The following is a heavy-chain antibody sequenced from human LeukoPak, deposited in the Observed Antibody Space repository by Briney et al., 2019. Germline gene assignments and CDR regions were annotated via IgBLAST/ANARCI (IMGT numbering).Heavy chain of an antibody. Sequence: PGGSLRLSCAASGFTFSSYEMNWVRQAPGKGLEWVSYISSSGSTIYYADSVKGRFTISRDNAKNSLYLQMNSLRAEDTAVYYCARDQQVTYYYGSGSRDPFYYFDYWGQGTLVTVSS. J-gene: IGHJ4*02. V-gene: IGHV3-48*03. CDR3: ARDQQVTYYYGSGSRDPFYYFDY. CDR1: GFTFSSYE. CDR2: ISSSGSTI. D-gene: IGHD3-10*01.